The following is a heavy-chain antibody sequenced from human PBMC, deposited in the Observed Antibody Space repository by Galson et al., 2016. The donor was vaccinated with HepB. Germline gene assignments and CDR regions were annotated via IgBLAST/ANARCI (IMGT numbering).Heavy chain of an antibody. CDR1: GSTFSSYY. CDR2: ISTFNGNT. J-gene: IGHJ4*02. CDR3: ARGSSTMVRGVIITFQFDS. D-gene: IGHD3-10*01. V-gene: IGHV1-18*01. Sequence: SCKASGSTFSSYYIDWVRQAPGQGLEWVGWISTFNGNTNYAQKFQGRVTLTTDKSTGTAYMELRSLTSDDTAVYYCARGSSTMVRGVIITFQFDSWGQGALVTVSS.